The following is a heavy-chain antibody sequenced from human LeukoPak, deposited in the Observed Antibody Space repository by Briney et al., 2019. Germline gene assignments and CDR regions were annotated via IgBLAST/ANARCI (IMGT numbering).Heavy chain of an antibody. CDR3: ARVEAVADIRTVFDP. D-gene: IGHD6-19*01. CDR1: GGTFSSYA. Sequence: GASVKVSCKASGGTFSSYAISWVRQAPGQGLEWMGGIILIFGTANYAQKFQGRVTITTDESTSTAYMELSSLRSEDTAVYYCARVEAVADIRTVFDPWGQGTLVTVSS. J-gene: IGHJ5*02. CDR2: IILIFGTA. V-gene: IGHV1-69*05.